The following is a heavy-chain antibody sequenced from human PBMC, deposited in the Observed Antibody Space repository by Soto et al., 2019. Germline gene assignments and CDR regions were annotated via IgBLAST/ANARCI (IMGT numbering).Heavy chain of an antibody. CDR1: GYNFKSNY. D-gene: IGHD6-19*01. CDR2: INPRTYST. CDR3: ARDLKETGDSSGWYYHWFDP. Sequence: QVQLVQSGAEVRKPGASVRLSCMASGYNFKSNYLHWVRQAPGQGLEWMGIINPRTYSTTYAQKFQGRVTMTRDTSTSTFYMELTSLRSEDTAVYYCARDLKETGDSSGWYYHWFDPWGQGTLVTVSS. J-gene: IGHJ5*02. V-gene: IGHV1-46*02.